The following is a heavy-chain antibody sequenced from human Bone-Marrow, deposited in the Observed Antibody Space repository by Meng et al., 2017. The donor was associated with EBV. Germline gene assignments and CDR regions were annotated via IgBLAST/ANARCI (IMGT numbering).Heavy chain of an antibody. CDR1: GGSFSGYD. CDR2: INHSGST. J-gene: IGHJ2*01. CDR3: ARSAKGYFGL. V-gene: IGHV4-34*01. Sequence: QLQHGGAGLLNLPETLSLTCAVYGGSFSGYDWSWIRQPPGKGLEWIGEINHSGSTNYSPSLKSRVTISVDTSKNQFSLKLSSVTAADTAVYYCARSAKGYFGLWGRGTLVTVSS.